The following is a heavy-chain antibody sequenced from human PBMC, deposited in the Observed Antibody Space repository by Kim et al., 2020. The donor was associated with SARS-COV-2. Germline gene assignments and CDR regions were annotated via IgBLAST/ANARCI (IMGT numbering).Heavy chain of an antibody. J-gene: IGHJ4*02. CDR2: ISSSSSYI. V-gene: IGHV3-21*01. D-gene: IGHD3-10*01. CDR3: ARDVSVEYGSGSYYNSSAFDY. Sequence: GGSLRLSCAASGFTFSSYSMNWVRQAPGKGLEWVSSISSSSSYIYYADSVKGRFTISRDNAKNSLYLQMNSLRAEDTAVYYCARDVSVEYGSGSYYNSSAFDYWGQGTLVTVSS. CDR1: GFTFSSYS.